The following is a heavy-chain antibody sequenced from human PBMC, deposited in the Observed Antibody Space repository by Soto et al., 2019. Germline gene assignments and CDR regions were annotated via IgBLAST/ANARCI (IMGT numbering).Heavy chain of an antibody. CDR3: SRSLNS. V-gene: IGHV3-7*01. J-gene: IGHJ4*02. CDR2: INQDGSEK. CDR1: GFTFSTYW. Sequence: SLRLSCAASGFTFSTYWMDWVRQTPGKGLEWVANINQDGSEKNYVDSVKGRFTIYRDNAKNSLYLQMSSLTAEDSALYYCSRSLNSWGQGTLATVSS.